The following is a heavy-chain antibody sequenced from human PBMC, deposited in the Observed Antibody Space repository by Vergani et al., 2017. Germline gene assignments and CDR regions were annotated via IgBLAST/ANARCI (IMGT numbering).Heavy chain of an antibody. CDR3: ARGRTVGAIYANWFDP. CDR1: GFIFSSYW. V-gene: IGHV3-7*01. Sequence: EVQLVESGGGLVQPGGSLRLSCAASGFIFSSYWMSWVRQAPGKGLEWVANIKQDGSEKSYVDSLKGRFTISRDNAKNSLYLQMNSLRDEDTAVYYCARGRTVGAIYANWFDPWGQGTLVTVSS. CDR2: IKQDGSEK. J-gene: IGHJ5*02. D-gene: IGHD1-26*01.